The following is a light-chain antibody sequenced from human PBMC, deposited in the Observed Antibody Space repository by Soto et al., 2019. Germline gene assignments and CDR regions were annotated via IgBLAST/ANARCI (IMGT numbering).Light chain of an antibody. V-gene: IGLV1-44*01. J-gene: IGLJ3*02. CDR3: ATWDDSLNGRV. Sequence: QSVLTQPPSASGTPGQRVSISCSGSGSNIGTNTVNWYQQLPGTAPKLLIYSNRQRPSGVPDRFSGSKSGTSASLAISGLQSEDEAVYFCATWDDSLNGRVFGGGTKLTVL. CDR2: SNR. CDR1: GSNIGTNT.